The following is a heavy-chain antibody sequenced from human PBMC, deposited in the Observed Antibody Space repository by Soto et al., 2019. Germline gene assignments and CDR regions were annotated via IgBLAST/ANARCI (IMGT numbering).Heavy chain of an antibody. Sequence: GESLKISCKGSGYSFSTFWIGWVRQMPGKGLEWMGIIYPSDSDTRYSPSFQGQVTISADKSSRTTYLQWSSLKASDSAMYYCARLPQDYYYHGMDVWGQGTKVTVSS. CDR1: GYSFSTFW. CDR2: IYPSDSDT. V-gene: IGHV5-51*01. CDR3: ARLPQDYYYHGMDV. J-gene: IGHJ6*02.